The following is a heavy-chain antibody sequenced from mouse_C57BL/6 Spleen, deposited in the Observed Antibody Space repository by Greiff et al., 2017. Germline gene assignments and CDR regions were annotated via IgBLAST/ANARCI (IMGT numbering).Heavy chain of an antibody. Sequence: LEESGAELARPGASVKMSCKASGYTFTSYTMHWVKQRPGQGLEWIGYINPSSGYTKYNQKFKDKATLTADKSSSTAYMQLSSMTSEDSAVYYCARDEFITTVVDGYAMDYWGQGTSVTVSS. V-gene: IGHV1-4*01. J-gene: IGHJ4*01. CDR2: INPSSGYT. CDR1: GYTFTSYT. D-gene: IGHD1-1*01. CDR3: ARDEFITTVVDGYAMDY.